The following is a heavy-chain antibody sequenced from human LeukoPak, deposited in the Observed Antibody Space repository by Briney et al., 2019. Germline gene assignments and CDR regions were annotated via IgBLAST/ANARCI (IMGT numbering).Heavy chain of an antibody. CDR1: GFTFSRYV. CDR2: ISGSGGST. J-gene: IGHJ4*02. V-gene: IGHV3-23*01. Sequence: GGSLRLSCAASGFTFSRYVMSWVRQAPGKGLEWVSTISGSGGSTYYADSVKGRFTISRDNPKNTLSLQMNSLRAEDTAVYYCAKGSAYADFWGQGALVTVSS. D-gene: IGHD3-3*01. CDR3: AKGSAYADF.